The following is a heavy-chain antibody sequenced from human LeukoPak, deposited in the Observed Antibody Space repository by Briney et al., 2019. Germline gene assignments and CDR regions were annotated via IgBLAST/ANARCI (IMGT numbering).Heavy chain of an antibody. J-gene: IGHJ6*03. CDR3: ARGRRIRGYYYYYMDV. V-gene: IGHV3-30*04. CDR1: GFTFSSYA. D-gene: IGHD2-15*01. CDR2: ISYDGSNK. Sequence: PGRSLRLSCAASGFTFSSYAMHWVRQAPGKGLEWVAVISYDGSNKYYADSVKGRFTISRDNSKNTLYLQMNSLRAEDTAVYYCARGRRIRGYYYYYMDVWGKGTTVTVSS.